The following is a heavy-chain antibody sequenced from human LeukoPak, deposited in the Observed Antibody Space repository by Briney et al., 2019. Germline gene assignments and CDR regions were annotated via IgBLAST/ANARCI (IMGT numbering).Heavy chain of an antibody. CDR2: INPNSGGT. D-gene: IGHD6-13*01. Sequence: GASVKVSCKASGYTFTGYYMHWARQAPGQGLEWMGRINPNSGGTNYAQKFQGRVTMTRDTSISTAYMELSRLRSDDTAVYYCARMYSSSWREEYYFDYWGQGTLVTVSS. CDR3: ARMYSSSWREEYYFDY. CDR1: GYTFTGYY. V-gene: IGHV1-2*06. J-gene: IGHJ4*02.